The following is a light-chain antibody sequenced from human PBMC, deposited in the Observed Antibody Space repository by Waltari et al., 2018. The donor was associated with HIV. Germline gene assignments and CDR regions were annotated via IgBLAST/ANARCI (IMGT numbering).Light chain of an antibody. Sequence: QSVLTQPPSASGTPGQRVTISCSGRSSNFGSNTVPWYQQLPGTAPKLLIYSNIQRPSGVPDRFSGSKAGTSASLAISGLQSDDEADYYCAAWDDSLNGLWVFGGGTKLTVL. CDR2: SNI. CDR3: AAWDDSLNGLWV. J-gene: IGLJ3*02. CDR1: SSNFGSNT. V-gene: IGLV1-44*01.